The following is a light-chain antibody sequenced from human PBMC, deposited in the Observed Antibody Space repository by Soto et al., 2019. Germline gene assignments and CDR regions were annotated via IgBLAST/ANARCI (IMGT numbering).Light chain of an antibody. J-gene: IGKJ5*01. CDR1: QSIGSY. CDR3: QQRHNWQA. CDR2: DAS. V-gene: IGKV3-11*01. Sequence: EIVLTRAAATLSLSPEERATLPCRASQSIGSYLAWYQQRPGQPPRLLIYDASNRATGIPARFSGSGSGTDFTLTISSLEPEDFAVYYCQQRHNWQAFGQGTRLEIK.